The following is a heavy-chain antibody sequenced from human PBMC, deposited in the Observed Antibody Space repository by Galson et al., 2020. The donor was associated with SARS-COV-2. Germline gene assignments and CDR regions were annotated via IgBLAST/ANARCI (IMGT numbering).Heavy chain of an antibody. CDR2: IYHRGST. D-gene: IGHD2-21*01. V-gene: IGHV4-38-2*01. CDR3: AVQLDRYSRIWYFDL. CDR1: GYSISSGYY. Sequence: SETLSLTCAVSGYSISSGYYWGWIRQPPGKGLEWIGSIYHRGSTYYNPSLKSRVTISEDTSKKQFSLKLSSVTAADAAVYYCAVQLDRYSRIWYFDLWGRGTLVTVSS. J-gene: IGHJ2*01.